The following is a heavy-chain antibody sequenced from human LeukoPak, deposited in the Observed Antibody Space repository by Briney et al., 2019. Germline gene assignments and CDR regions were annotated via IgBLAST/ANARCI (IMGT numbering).Heavy chain of an antibody. CDR2: ISSSSSTI. V-gene: IGHV3-48*01. CDR1: GFTFSSYS. CDR3: ARSPVLDRNDWSFAD. Sequence: GGSLRLSCAASGFTFSSYSMNWVRQAPGKGLEWVSYISSSSSTIYYADSVKGRFTVSRDNPKNTVYLQMNSLRAEDTAVYFCARSPVLDRNDWSFADWGQGTLVTVSS. D-gene: IGHD1-1*01. J-gene: IGHJ4*02.